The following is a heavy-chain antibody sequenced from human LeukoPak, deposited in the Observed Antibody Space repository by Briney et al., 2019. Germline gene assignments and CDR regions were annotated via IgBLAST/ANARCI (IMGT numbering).Heavy chain of an antibody. Sequence: SETLSLTCTASGVSISSYYRSWVRQPPGKGLEWIGYIYYSGSTNYNPSLKSRFTISVDTSKNQFSLKLSSVTAADTAVYYCARPTSQSIVAAGDYWGQGTLVIVSS. CDR1: GVSISSYY. CDR2: IYYSGST. D-gene: IGHD2-15*01. J-gene: IGHJ4*02. V-gene: IGHV4-59*01. CDR3: ARPTSQSIVAAGDY.